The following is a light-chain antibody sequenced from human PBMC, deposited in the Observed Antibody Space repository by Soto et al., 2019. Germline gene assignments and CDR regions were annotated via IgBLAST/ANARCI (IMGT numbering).Light chain of an antibody. J-gene: IGLJ2*01. CDR3: SSYSKTSPVI. Sequence: QSVLTQPAPMSGSPGQSITISCTGTSSDVGGYGYVSWYQQHPGKPPKLMIYDVSDRPSGVSNRFSGSKSGNTASLTISGLQAEDDADYYCSSYSKTSPVIFGGGTKLTVL. CDR2: DVS. CDR1: SSDVGGYGY. V-gene: IGLV2-14*03.